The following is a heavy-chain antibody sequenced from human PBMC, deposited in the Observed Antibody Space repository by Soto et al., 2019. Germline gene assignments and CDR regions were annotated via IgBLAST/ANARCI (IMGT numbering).Heavy chain of an antibody. D-gene: IGHD6-6*01. CDR2: ISPSGTT. CDR1: SGYLSGYY. V-gene: IGHV4-34*01. CDR3: ARAPKVSGSAQTRPDF. J-gene: IGHJ4*02. Sequence: PSETRSLTCSLYSGYLSGYYGSLIRQPPGKGLEWIGEISPSGTTNYSPSLKSRVSISVDTSKNQFSLNLTSLTAADTAVYYCARAPKVSGSAQTRPDFWGQGSLVTVSS.